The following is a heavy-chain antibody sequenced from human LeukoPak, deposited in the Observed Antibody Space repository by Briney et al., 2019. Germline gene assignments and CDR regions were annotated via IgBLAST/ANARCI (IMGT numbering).Heavy chain of an antibody. Sequence: ASVKVSCKASGYTFTSYDITWVRQAPGQGLEWVAWMNPNSGNTGYAQKFQGRVIMTRNTAITTAYIENSRLRSEDTAVYYCATFMVRGVIKDYWGQGTLVTVSS. CDR3: ATFMVRGVIKDY. CDR2: MNPNSGNT. CDR1: GYTFTSYD. V-gene: IGHV1-8*01. D-gene: IGHD3-10*01. J-gene: IGHJ4*02.